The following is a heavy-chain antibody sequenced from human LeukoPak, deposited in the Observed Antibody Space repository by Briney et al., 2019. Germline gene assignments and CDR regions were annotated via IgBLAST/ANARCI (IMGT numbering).Heavy chain of an antibody. V-gene: IGHV4-4*07. CDR3: ARSSGPPARPGYNWFDP. J-gene: IGHJ5*02. D-gene: IGHD6-6*01. CDR1: GGSISSYY. Sequence: PSETLSLTCTVSGGSISSYYWSWIRQPAGKGLEWIGRIYTSGSTNYNPSLKSRVTMSVDTSKNQFSLKLSSVTAADTAVYYCARSSGPPARPGYNWFDPWGQGTLVTVSS. CDR2: IYTSGST.